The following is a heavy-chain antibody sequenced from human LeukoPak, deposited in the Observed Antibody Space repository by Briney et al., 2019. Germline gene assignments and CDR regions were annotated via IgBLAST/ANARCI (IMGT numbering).Heavy chain of an antibody. CDR1: GFTFSDHY. V-gene: IGHV4-34*01. J-gene: IGHJ3*02. D-gene: IGHD3-22*01. CDR2: IYHSGST. CDR3: ARLQRITMNAFDI. Sequence: PGGSLRLSCAASGFTFSDHYMDWVRQPPGKGLEWIGEIYHSGSTNYNPSLKSRVTISVDKSKNQFSLKLRSVTAADTAVYYCARLQRITMNAFDIWGQGTMATVSS.